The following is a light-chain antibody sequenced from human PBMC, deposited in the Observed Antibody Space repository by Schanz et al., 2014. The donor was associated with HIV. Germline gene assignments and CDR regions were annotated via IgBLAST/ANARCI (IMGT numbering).Light chain of an antibody. CDR1: QSVSSD. Sequence: EIVMTQSPATLSVSPGERATLSCRASQSVSSDLAWYQQKPGQAPRLLIYGASSRATGIPARFSGSGSGTDFTLTINRLEPEDFAVYYCHQNSDWPRTFGGGTRVEIK. CDR2: GAS. V-gene: IGKV3-15*01. J-gene: IGKJ4*01. CDR3: HQNSDWPRT.